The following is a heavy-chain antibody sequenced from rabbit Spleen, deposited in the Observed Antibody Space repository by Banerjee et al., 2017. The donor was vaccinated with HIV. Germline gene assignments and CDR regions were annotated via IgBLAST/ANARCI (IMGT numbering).Heavy chain of an antibody. CDR3: ARGVYDDYDTYYFDL. CDR1: GFTLSSDYW. CDR2: IYAAGSGDT. J-gene: IGHJ4*01. Sequence: EESGGDLVKPEGSLTLTCTASGFTLSSDYWICWVRQAPGKGLEWIACIYAAGSGDTDHANWATGRFTISKTSSTTVTLQMTSLTAADTATYFCARGVYDDYDTYYFDLWGPGTLVTVS. V-gene: IGHV1S45*01. D-gene: IGHD2-1*01.